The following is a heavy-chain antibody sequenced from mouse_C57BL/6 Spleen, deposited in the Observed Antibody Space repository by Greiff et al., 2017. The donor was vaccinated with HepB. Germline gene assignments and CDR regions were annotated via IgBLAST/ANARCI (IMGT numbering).Heavy chain of an antibody. V-gene: IGHV5-16*01. CDR3: AREAGSPLYFDY. D-gene: IGHD4-1*01. J-gene: IGHJ2*01. CDR2: INYDGSST. CDR1: GFTFSDYY. Sequence: DVMLVESEGGLVQPGSSMKLSCTASGFTFSDYYMAWVRQVPEKGLEWVANINYDGSSTYYLDSLKSRFIISRDNAKNMLYLQMSSLKSEDTATYYCAREAGSPLYFDYWGQGTTLTVSS.